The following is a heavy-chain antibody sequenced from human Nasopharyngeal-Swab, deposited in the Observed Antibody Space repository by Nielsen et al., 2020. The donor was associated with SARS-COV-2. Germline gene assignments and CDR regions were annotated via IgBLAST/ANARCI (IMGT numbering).Heavy chain of an antibody. Sequence: GESLKISCAASGFIFSTYAMHWVRQAPGKGLEWVSYISSSSSYTNYADSVKGRFTISRDNAKNSLYLQMNSLRAEDTAVYYCARVSPPLLTGPYYYYGMDVWGQGTTVTVSS. V-gene: IGHV3-21*05. CDR2: ISSSSSYT. CDR1: GFIFSTYA. D-gene: IGHD3-9*01. J-gene: IGHJ6*02. CDR3: ARVSPPLLTGPYYYYGMDV.